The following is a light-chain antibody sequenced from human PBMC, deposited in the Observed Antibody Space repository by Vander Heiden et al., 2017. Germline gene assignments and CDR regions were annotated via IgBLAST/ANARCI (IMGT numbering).Light chain of an antibody. Sequence: DVVMTQSPASLVVSLGGRATINCKSSQTVLYDSDNKNYLAWYRKKPGQPPKLLISWASTRESGVPDRFSGSGSGTDFTLTISSLQAEDVAIYYCQQYYATPLTFGGGTKVEIK. J-gene: IGKJ4*01. CDR1: QTVLYDSDNKNY. V-gene: IGKV4-1*01. CDR2: WAS. CDR3: QQYYATPLT.